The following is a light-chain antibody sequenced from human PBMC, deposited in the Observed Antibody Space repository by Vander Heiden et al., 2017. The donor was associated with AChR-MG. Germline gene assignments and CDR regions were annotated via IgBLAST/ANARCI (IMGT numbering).Light chain of an antibody. J-gene: IGLJ2*01. CDR1: KLGDKY. CDR3: QAWDSSSVI. Sequence: GQTVSVPCSGEKLGDKYVCWYQQRAGQSPLLIIYQDNKRPPDIPEHFSASNSGDTATLTISGTQAADEATYCCQAWDSSSVIFGGGTRLTVL. V-gene: IGLV3-1*01. CDR2: QDN.